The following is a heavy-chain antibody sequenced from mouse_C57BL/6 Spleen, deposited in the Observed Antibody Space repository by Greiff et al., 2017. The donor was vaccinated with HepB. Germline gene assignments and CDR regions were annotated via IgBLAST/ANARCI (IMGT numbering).Heavy chain of an antibody. J-gene: IGHJ2*01. CDR1: GYSITSGYD. CDR2: ISYSGST. V-gene: IGHV3-1*01. Sequence: EVKLQESGPGMVKPSQSLSLTCTVSGYSITSGYDWHWIRHFPGNKLEWMGYISYSGSTNYNPSLKSRISITHDTSKNHFFLKLNSVTTEDTATYYCAKEGDLGYFDYWGQGTTLTVSS. D-gene: IGHD3-3*01. CDR3: AKEGDLGYFDY.